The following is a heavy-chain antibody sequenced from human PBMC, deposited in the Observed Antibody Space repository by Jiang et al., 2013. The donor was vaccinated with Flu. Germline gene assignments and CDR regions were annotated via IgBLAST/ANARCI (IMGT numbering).Heavy chain of an antibody. CDR3: ATDGRGFGGVIVPSPWGFDY. D-gene: IGHD3-16*02. V-gene: IGHV1-24*01. J-gene: IGHJ4*02. CDR2: GET. Sequence: GETIYAQKFQGRVTMTEDTSTDTAYMELSSLRSEDTAVYYCATDGRGFGGVIVPSPWGFDYWGQGTLVTVSS.